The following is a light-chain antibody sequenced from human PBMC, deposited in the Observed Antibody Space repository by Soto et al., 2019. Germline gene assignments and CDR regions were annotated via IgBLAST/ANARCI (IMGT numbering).Light chain of an antibody. J-gene: IGKJ2*01. V-gene: IGKV2-30*02. CDR3: MQGTHWPPYT. Sequence: DVVMTQSPLSLPVNLGEPAAISCRSTQSLVHSDGDTYLSWFHQRPGQSPRRLIFRVSKRDLGVPPRFIGSGSGTDFTLEITSVEAEYVGVYYGMQGTHWPPYTFGQGTRLEIK. CDR1: QSLVHSDGDTY. CDR2: RVS.